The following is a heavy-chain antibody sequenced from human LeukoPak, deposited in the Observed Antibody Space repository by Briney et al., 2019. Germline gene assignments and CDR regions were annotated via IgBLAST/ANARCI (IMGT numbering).Heavy chain of an antibody. CDR1: GYSLTTYY. Sequence: GASVKVSCKASGYSLTTYYMHWVRQAPGQGLEWMAIINPSGGSTNYAQKFQGRVTMSRDTPTNTVYMEMSSLRIEDTAVYYCARVASSIAVYFDYWGQGTLVTVSS. V-gene: IGHV1-46*01. CDR2: INPSGGST. D-gene: IGHD6-19*01. CDR3: ARVASSIAVYFDY. J-gene: IGHJ4*02.